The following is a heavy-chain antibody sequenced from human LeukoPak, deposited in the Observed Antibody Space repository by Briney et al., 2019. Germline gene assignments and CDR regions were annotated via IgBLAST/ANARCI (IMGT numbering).Heavy chain of an antibody. CDR2: INPNSGGT. CDR3: ARSALYGYDYYYGMDV. V-gene: IGHV1-2*02. Sequence: ASVKVSCKASGYTFTGYYMHWVRQAPGQGLEWMGWINPNSGGTNYAQKFQGRVTMTRDTSISTAYMELSRLRSDDTAVYYCARSALYGYDYYYGMDVWGQGTTVTVSS. D-gene: IGHD3-10*01. J-gene: IGHJ6*02. CDR1: GYTFTGYY.